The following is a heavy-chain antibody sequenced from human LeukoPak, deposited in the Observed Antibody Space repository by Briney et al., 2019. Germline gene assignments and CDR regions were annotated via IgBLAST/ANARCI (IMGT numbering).Heavy chain of an antibody. D-gene: IGHD6-19*01. CDR2: ISSSSSYI. V-gene: IGHV3-21*01. CDR1: GFTFSSYS. Sequence: GGSLRLSCAASGFTFSSYSMNWVRQAPGKGLEWVSSISSSSSYIYYADSVKGRFTISRDNAKTSLYLQMNSLRAEDTAVYYCAREDSSGWYYFDYWGQGTLVTVSS. J-gene: IGHJ4*02. CDR3: AREDSSGWYYFDY.